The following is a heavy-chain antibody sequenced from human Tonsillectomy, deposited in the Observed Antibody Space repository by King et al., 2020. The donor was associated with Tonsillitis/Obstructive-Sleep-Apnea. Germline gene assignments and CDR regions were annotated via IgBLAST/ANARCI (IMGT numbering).Heavy chain of an antibody. J-gene: IGHJ4*02. Sequence: VQLVESGGALIQPGGSLRLSCAASGFTVSTSYMSWLRQGPGKGLEWVSVLYSGGGTYYADSVKGRFTISSDNSTNTLYLQMNRVRAEDTAVYYCARGRPFYDFHRWGQGTLVTVSS. CDR2: LYSGGGT. CDR3: ARGRPFYDFHR. D-gene: IGHD2/OR15-2a*01. V-gene: IGHV3-53*01. CDR1: GFTVSTSY.